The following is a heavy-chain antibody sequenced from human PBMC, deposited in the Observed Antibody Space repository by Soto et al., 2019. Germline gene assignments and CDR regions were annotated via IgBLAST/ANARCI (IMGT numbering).Heavy chain of an antibody. Sequence: GGSLRLSCAASGFTFSSYAMSWVRQAPGKGLEWVSAISGSGGSTYYADSVKGRFTISRDNSKNTLYLQMNSLRAEDTAVYYWAKDHSSSWSSYYMDVWGKGTTVTVSS. CDR1: GFTFSSYA. J-gene: IGHJ6*03. D-gene: IGHD6-13*01. CDR2: ISGSGGST. V-gene: IGHV3-23*01. CDR3: AKDHSSSWSSYYMDV.